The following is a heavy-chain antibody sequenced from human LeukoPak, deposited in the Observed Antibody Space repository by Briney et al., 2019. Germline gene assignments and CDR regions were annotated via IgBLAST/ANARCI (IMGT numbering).Heavy chain of an antibody. D-gene: IGHD3-10*01. CDR3: ARDYFGSGSSGAFYSGIDV. Sequence: GASVKVSCKASGYSFVSYDINWVRQAAGQGLEWMGWMNPNTGKAAFTEKFQGRVTLTRDTSLETAYMELTSLTFEDTAIYYCARDYFGSGSSGAFYSGIDVWGQGTTVTVSS. CDR2: MNPNTGKA. CDR1: GYSFVSYD. J-gene: IGHJ6*02. V-gene: IGHV1-8*01.